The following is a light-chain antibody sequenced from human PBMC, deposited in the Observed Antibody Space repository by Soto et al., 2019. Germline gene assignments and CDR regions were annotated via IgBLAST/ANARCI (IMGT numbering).Light chain of an antibody. CDR1: QSISNW. Sequence: NHITHSPSTLSSSVGDRVTITCRASQSISNWLAWYQQKPGKAPTLLIYAASNLQSGVPSRFRGSRSGTEFTLTVSSLQPEDFATYYCLQDNDDSWTFGQGTKVDIK. CDR2: AAS. CDR3: LQDNDDSWT. V-gene: IGKV1-5*01. J-gene: IGKJ1*01.